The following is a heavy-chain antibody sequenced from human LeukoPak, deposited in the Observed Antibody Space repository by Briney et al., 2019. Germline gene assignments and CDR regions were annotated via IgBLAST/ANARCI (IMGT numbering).Heavy chain of an antibody. J-gene: IGHJ4*02. D-gene: IGHD5-12*01. V-gene: IGHV1-2*02. CDR1: GYTFVDYY. CDR2: LNPRSGAT. Sequence: VASVKVSCKASGYTFVDYYLYWARQAPGQGLEWVGWLNPRSGATNYAQKFQGRVTMTRDTSINTAYMELSRLRSDDTAVYYCARDHRRGSTGYDMPADWGQGTLVTVSS. CDR3: ARDHRRGSTGYDMPAD.